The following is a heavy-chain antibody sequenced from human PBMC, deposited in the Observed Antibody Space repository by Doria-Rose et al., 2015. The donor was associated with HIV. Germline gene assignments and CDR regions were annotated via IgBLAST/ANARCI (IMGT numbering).Heavy chain of an antibody. CDR2: IFSDDER. CDR3: ARIKSSRWYRKYYFDF. J-gene: IGHJ4*02. CDR1: GVSLSSPGMG. D-gene: IGHD6-13*01. Sequence: SGPVLEKPTETLTLTCTVSGVSLSSPGMGVSWIRQPPGKALEWPANIFSDDERSYKTSLKSRLTISRGTSKGQVVLTMTDMDPVDTATYYCARIKSSRWYRKYYFDFWGQGTLVIVSA. V-gene: IGHV2-26*01.